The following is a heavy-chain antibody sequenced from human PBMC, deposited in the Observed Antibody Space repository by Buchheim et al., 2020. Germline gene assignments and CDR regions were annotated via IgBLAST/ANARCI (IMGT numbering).Heavy chain of an antibody. J-gene: IGHJ4*02. CDR3: AREGFEADY. CDR2: ISYDGSNK. V-gene: IGHV3-30*14. Sequence: QVQLVESGGGVVQPGRSLRLSCAASGFTFSSYAMHWVRQAPGKGLEWVAVISYDGSNKYYADSVKGRFTISRDNSKNTLYLQMDSLRAEDTSVYYCAREGFEADYWGQGTL. CDR1: GFTFSSYA.